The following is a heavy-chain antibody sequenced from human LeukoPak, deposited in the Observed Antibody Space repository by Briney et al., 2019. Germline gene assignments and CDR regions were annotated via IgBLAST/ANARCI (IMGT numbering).Heavy chain of an antibody. V-gene: IGHV4-34*01. J-gene: IGHJ4*02. CDR1: GFTFNSYW. D-gene: IGHD3-10*01. Sequence: GSLRLSCAASGFTFNSYWMSWVRQAPGKGLEWLGEINHSGSTNYNPSLKSRVTISVDTSKNQFSLKLSSVTAADTAVYYCARGRNSYYGSGSYWNYWGQGTLVTVSS. CDR3: ARGRNSYYGSGSYWNY. CDR2: INHSGST.